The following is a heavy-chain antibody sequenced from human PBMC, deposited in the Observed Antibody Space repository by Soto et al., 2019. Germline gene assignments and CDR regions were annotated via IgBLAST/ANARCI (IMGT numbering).Heavy chain of an antibody. CDR1: GFTFSSYG. CDR3: AKVRPRFEARGNYFDY. J-gene: IGHJ4*02. Sequence: QPGGSLRLSCAASGFTFSSYGMHWVRQAPGKGLGWVAVISYDGSNKYYADSVKGRFTISRDNSKNTLYLQMNSLRAEDTAVYYCAKVRPRFEARGNYFDYWGQGTLVTVSS. D-gene: IGHD6-6*01. V-gene: IGHV3-30*18. CDR2: ISYDGSNK.